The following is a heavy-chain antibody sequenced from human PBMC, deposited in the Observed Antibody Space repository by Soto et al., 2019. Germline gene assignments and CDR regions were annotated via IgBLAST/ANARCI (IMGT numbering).Heavy chain of an antibody. J-gene: IGHJ6*02. V-gene: IGHV3-23*01. D-gene: IGHD3-3*01. CDR2: MSGGGTT. CDR3: AKLKGGLGRFYGLDA. CDR1: GFTFKNYA. Sequence: GGSLRLSCAASGFTFKNYAMTWVRKCPGKGLEWVSLMSGGGTTDYADSVKGRFIISRDNSKNTLNLQMNSLRADDTAVYYCAKLKGGLGRFYGLDAWGQGTTVTVSS.